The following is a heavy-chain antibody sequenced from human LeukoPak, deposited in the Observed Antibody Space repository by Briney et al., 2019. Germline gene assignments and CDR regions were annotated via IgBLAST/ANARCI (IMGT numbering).Heavy chain of an antibody. CDR3: ARGASTDYYFDY. D-gene: IGHD3-3*01. CDR1: GGSFSGYY. V-gene: IGHV4-34*01. J-gene: IGHJ4*02. CDR2: ISHSGST. Sequence: SETLSLTCAVYGGSFSGYYWSWIRQPPGKGLEWIGEISHSGSTNYNPSLKSRVTISVDTSKNQFSLKLSSVTAADTAVYYCARGASTDYYFDYWGQGTLVTVSS.